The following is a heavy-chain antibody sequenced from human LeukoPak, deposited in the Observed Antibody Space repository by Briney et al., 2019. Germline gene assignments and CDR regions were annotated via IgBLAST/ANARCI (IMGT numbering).Heavy chain of an antibody. Sequence: GGSLRLSCAASGFTFSTYAVSWVRQAPGKGLEWVSAISGSGGSTYYADSVKGRFTISRDNSKNTLYLQMNSLRAEDTAVYYCAKDLPGDPRSAWGQGTLDTVSS. V-gene: IGHV3-23*01. D-gene: IGHD7-27*01. CDR1: GFTFSTYA. CDR2: ISGSGGST. J-gene: IGHJ5*02. CDR3: AKDLPGDPRSA.